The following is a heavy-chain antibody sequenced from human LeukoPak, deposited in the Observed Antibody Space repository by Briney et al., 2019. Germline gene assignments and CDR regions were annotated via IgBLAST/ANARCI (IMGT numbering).Heavy chain of an antibody. V-gene: IGHV7-4-1*02. Sequence: ASVKVSCKASVYTFTSYAMNWVRQAPGQGLEWMGWINTNTGNPTYAQGFTGRFVFSLDNSVSTAYLQISSLKAEDTAVYYCASRDELAIGSRQGWYFDYWGQGTLVTVSS. CDR2: INTNTGNP. J-gene: IGHJ4*02. CDR1: VYTFTSYA. D-gene: IGHD2-15*01. CDR3: ASRDELAIGSRQGWYFDY.